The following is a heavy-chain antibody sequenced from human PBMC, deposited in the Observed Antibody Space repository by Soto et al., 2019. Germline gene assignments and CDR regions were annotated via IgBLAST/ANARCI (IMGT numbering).Heavy chain of an antibody. J-gene: IGHJ4*02. CDR1: GGSFRGYY. D-gene: IGHD3-10*01. CDR2: IYYSGST. V-gene: IGHV4-34*01. CDR3: SRVTTYYYGSGSGHFDY. Sequence: SETLYLTCAAYGGSFRGYYWSWTCQPQGQGREGRVYIYYSGSTNYNPSLKSRVTISVDTSKNQFSLKLSSVTAADTAVYYCSRVTTYYYGSGSGHFDYWGQGTLVTVSS.